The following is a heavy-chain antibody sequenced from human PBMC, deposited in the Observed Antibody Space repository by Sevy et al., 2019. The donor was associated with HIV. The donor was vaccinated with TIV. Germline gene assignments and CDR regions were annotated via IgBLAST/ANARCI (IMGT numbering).Heavy chain of an antibody. J-gene: IGHJ4*02. CDR2: IYYNGHI. D-gene: IGHD3-10*01. Sequence: SETLSLTCTVSGASITSLYWNWIRQPPGKGLEWIANIYYNGHINYNPSLKGRVTLSLDTSKNQFSLRLSSVTAADTAMYYCAGENARGRGYSWGQGTLVTVSS. V-gene: IGHV4-59*11. CDR1: GASITSLY. CDR3: AGENARGRGYS.